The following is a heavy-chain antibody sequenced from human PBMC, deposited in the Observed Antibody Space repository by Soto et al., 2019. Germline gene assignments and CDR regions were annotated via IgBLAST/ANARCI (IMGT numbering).Heavy chain of an antibody. CDR3: AKGYSSNRYFDY. CDR2: ISWNSGSI. J-gene: IGHJ4*02. Sequence: EVQLVESGGGLVQPGRSLRLSCAASGFTFDDYAMHWVRQAPGKGLEWVSGISWNSGSIGYADSVKGRFTISRDNAKNSLYLQMNSLRAEDTAFYYCAKGYSSNRYFDYWGQGTLVTVSS. V-gene: IGHV3-9*01. D-gene: IGHD6-13*01. CDR1: GFTFDDYA.